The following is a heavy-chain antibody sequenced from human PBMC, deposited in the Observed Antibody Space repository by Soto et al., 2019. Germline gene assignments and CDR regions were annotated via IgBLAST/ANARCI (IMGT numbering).Heavy chain of an antibody. CDR3: ATWGYYYHSSGYYYFDY. V-gene: IGHV3-48*02. CDR2: ISNSII. J-gene: IGHJ4*02. CDR1: GLTLNDYG. Sequence: EVQLVESGGDLVQPGGSLRLSCAASGLTLNDYGMNWVRQAPGKGLEWISYISNSIIYYADSVKGRFTVSRDSDKNSLYLEMNSLRDEDTAVYYCATWGYYYHSSGYYYFDYWGQGTLVTVSS. D-gene: IGHD3-22*01.